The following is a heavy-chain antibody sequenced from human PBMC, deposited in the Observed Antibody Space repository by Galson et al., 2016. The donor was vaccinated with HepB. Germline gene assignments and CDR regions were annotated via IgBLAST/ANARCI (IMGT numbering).Heavy chain of an antibody. CDR1: GYTFTSYY. D-gene: IGHD7-27*01. V-gene: IGHV1-46*01. Sequence: SVKVSCKASGYTFTSYYLHWVRQAPGQGLEWMGIVNPSDGRTTYTQKFQGRLTMTRDTSTSTVYMQLSSLRSEDTAVYYCARVLELGSGHSWGQGTLVTVSS. J-gene: IGHJ4*02. CDR2: VNPSDGRT. CDR3: ARVLELGSGHS.